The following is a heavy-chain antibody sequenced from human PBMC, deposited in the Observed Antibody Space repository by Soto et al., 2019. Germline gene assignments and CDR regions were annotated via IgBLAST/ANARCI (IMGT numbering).Heavy chain of an antibody. V-gene: IGHV1-2*04. CDR3: ARTGSGYSYDYYGMDV. D-gene: IGHD5-18*01. CDR1: GYTFTGYY. CDR2: INPNSGGT. J-gene: IGHJ6*02. Sequence: ASVKVSCKASGYTFTGYYMHWVRQAPGQGLEWMGWINPNSGGTNYAQKFQGWVTMTRDMSISTAYMELSRLRSDDTAVYYCARTGSGYSYDYYGMDVWGQGTTVTVSS.